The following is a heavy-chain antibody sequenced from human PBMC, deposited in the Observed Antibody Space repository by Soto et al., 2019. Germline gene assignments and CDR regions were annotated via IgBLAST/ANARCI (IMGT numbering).Heavy chain of an antibody. CDR1: GFTFSSYA. V-gene: IGHV3-30-3*01. D-gene: IGHD6-13*01. CDR2: ISYDGSNK. J-gene: IGHJ4*02. Sequence: GGSLRLSCAASGFTFSSYAMHWVRQAPGKGLEWVAVISYDGSNKYYADSVKGRFTISRDNSKNTLYLQMNSLRAEDTAVYYCARGEKYGAAGIWFDYWGQGTLVTVSS. CDR3: ARGEKYGAAGIWFDY.